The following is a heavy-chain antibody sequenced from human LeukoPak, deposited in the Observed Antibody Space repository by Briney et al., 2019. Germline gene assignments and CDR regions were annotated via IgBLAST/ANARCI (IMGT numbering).Heavy chain of an antibody. CDR2: IKSKTDGGTT. J-gene: IGHJ4*02. CDR1: ALTFSNAW. V-gene: IGHV3-15*01. D-gene: IGHD4-17*01. CDR3: TTKPMTTVGSSFDY. Sequence: GGSLRLSCAASALTFSNAWMSWVRQAPGKGLEWVGRIKSKTDGGTTDYAAPVKGRFTISRDDSKNTLYPQMNSLKTEDTAVYYCTTKPMTTVGSSFDYWGQGTLVTVSS.